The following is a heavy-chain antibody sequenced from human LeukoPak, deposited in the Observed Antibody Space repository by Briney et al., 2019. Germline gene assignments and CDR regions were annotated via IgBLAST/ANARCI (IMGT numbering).Heavy chain of an antibody. D-gene: IGHD3-10*01. Sequence: ASVKVSCKASGYTFTSYGISWVRQAPGQGLEWMGWISAYNGNTNYAQKLQGRVTMTTDTSTSTAYMEMRSLRSDDTAVYYCASMVRGNYFDYWGQGTLVTVSS. J-gene: IGHJ4*02. V-gene: IGHV1-18*01. CDR2: ISAYNGNT. CDR1: GYTFTSYG. CDR3: ASMVRGNYFDY.